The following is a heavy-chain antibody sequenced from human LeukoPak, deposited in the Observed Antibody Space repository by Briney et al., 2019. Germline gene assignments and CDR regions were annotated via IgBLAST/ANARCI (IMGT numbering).Heavy chain of an antibody. D-gene: IGHD3-10*01. Sequence: GGSRRLSGAASGFTFSSNSMNWFRKVQGKGREWVSYIRGSSSTIYYADSVKGRFTISRDNAKNSLYLQMNSLRAEDTAVYYCARDAGYYGSGSWYYYYYMDVWGKGTTVTVSS. V-gene: IGHV3-48*04. CDR3: ARDAGYYGSGSWYYYYYMDV. CDR1: GFTFSSNS. J-gene: IGHJ6*03. CDR2: IRGSSSTI.